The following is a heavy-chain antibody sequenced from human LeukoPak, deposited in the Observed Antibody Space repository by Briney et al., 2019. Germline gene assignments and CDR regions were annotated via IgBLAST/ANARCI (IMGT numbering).Heavy chain of an antibody. V-gene: IGHV4-31*03. D-gene: IGHD3-22*01. CDR1: GGSISSGGYY. CDR3: ARGPGERITMIVD. Sequence: SQTLSLTCTVSGGSISSGGYYWSWIRQHPGKGLEWIGYIYYSGSTYYNPSLKSRVTISVDTSKNQFSLKLSSVTAADTAVYYCARGPGERITMIVDWGQGTLSPSPQ. CDR2: IYYSGST. J-gene: IGHJ4*02.